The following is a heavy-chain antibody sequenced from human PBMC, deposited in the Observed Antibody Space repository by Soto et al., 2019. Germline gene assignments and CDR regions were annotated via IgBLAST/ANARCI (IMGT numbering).Heavy chain of an antibody. CDR3: XXXXXXXXXXXXXXX. J-gene: IGHJ6*02. CDR2: INGYNGNT. Sequence: QVQLVQSGDEVKKPGASVKVSCKASGYTFTNYGISWVRQAPGQGLEWMGWINGYNGNTAYTQKIQGRLTMTADISTATAYMELRSLRSXDXXXXXXXXXXXXXXXXXXXXXXXXGTTVIVSS. CDR1: GYTFTNYG. V-gene: IGHV1-18*01.